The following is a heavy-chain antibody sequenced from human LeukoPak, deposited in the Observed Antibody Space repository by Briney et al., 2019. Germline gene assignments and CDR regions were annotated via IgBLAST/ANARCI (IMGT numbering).Heavy chain of an antibody. Sequence: SETLSLTCTVSGYSISSGYSWGWIRQPPGEGLEWIGRIYSSGNTDYNPSLKTRVTLSIDTSKNQFSLRLTSVTAADTAVYYCAAYYDKYNGDHGLDIWGLGTMVTASS. CDR3: AAYYDKYNGDHGLDI. D-gene: IGHD3-22*01. J-gene: IGHJ3*02. V-gene: IGHV4-38-2*02. CDR1: GYSISSGYS. CDR2: IYSSGNT.